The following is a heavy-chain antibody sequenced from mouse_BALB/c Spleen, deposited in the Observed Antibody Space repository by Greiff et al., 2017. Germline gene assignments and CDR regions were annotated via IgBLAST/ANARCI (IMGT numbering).Heavy chain of an antibody. CDR3: ARGDGISWFAY. CDR1: GFTFSSFG. J-gene: IGHJ3*01. D-gene: IGHD2-1*01. Sequence: EVKLMESGGGLVQPGGSRKLSCAASGFTFSSFGMHWVRQAPEKGLEWVAYISSGSSTIYYADTVKGRFTISRDNPKNTLFLQMTSLRSEDTAMYYCARGDGISWFAYWGQGTLVTVSA. V-gene: IGHV5-17*02. CDR2: ISSGSSTI.